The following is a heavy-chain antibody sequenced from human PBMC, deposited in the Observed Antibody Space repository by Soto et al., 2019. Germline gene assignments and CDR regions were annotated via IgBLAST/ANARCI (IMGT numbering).Heavy chain of an antibody. CDR1: GFTFSSYG. V-gene: IGHV3-33*01. J-gene: IGHJ5*02. CDR2: IWYDGSNK. Sequence: QVQLVESGGGVVQPGRSLRLSCAASGFTFSSYGMHWVRQAPGKGLEWVAVIWYDGSNKYYADSVKGRFTISRDNSKNTLYLQMNSLRAEDTAVYYCAREPELGWFDPWGQGTLVTVSS. CDR3: AREPELGWFDP. D-gene: IGHD3-16*01.